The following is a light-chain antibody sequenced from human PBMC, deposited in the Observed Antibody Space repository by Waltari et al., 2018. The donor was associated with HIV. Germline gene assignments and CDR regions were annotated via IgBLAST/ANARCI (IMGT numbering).Light chain of an antibody. CDR1: SSDVGGYKY. CDR2: DVK. CDR3: CSYAGNYTFV. J-gene: IGLJ2*01. V-gene: IGLV2-11*01. Sequence: QSALTQPRSVSGSPGQSVTISCTGTSSDVGGYKYVSWYQHHPGKAPQLMIFDVKKRPSGVPDRFSGSKSGNTASLTISGLQAEDEADYDCCSYAGNYTFVFGGGTKLTVL.